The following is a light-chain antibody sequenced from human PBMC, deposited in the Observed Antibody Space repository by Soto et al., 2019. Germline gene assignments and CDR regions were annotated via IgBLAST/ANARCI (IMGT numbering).Light chain of an antibody. V-gene: IGLV2-14*01. J-gene: IGLJ2*01. CDR1: NSDVGVNNY. CDR3: SSYTTSSTVI. CDR2: EVK. Sequence: QSVLTQPASVSGSPGQSITISCTGTNSDVGVNNYVSWYKQHPGKPPEPLIYEVKIRPSGVSDRFSGSKSGSSASLTISGLQPEDEADYYCSSYTTSSTVIFGGGTKLTVL.